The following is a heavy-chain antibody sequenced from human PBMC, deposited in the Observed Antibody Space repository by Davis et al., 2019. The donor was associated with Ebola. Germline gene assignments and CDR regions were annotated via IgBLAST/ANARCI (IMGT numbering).Heavy chain of an antibody. V-gene: IGHV3-30*14. J-gene: IGHJ6*04. CDR2: VSYDGAKA. D-gene: IGHD3-10*01. CDR1: GFTFSDFA. Sequence: GGSLRLSCVVSGFTFSDFAMHWVRQAPGKGLEWVAIVSYDGAKAYYGDSVKGRFTISRDNSKNTLYLQMNSLRAEETAVYYCARVILWFGEPSGMDVWGKGTTVTVSS. CDR3: ARVILWFGEPSGMDV.